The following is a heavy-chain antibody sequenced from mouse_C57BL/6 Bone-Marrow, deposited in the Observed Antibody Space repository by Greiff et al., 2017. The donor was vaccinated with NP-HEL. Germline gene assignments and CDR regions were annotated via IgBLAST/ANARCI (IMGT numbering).Heavy chain of an antibody. J-gene: IGHJ2*01. CDR3: ARSTSSYYFDY. Sequence: QVQLQQSGPELVKPGASVKISCKASGYAFSSSWMNWVKQRPGKGLEWLGRIYPGDGDTNYNGKFKGKATLTADKSSSTAYMQLSSLTSEDSAVYFGARSTSSYYFDYWGQGTTLTVSS. V-gene: IGHV1-82*01. CDR2: IYPGDGDT. D-gene: IGHD1-1*01. CDR1: GYAFSSSW.